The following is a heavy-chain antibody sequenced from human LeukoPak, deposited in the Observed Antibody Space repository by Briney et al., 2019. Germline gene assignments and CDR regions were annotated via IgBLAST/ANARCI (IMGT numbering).Heavy chain of an antibody. V-gene: IGHV1-46*01. D-gene: IGHD5-12*01. CDR1: GYTFTSYY. CDR3: AREGRSGYSGYDLKV. J-gene: IGHJ4*02. Sequence: ASVKVSCKASGYTFTSYYMHWVRQAPGQGLEWMGIINPSGGSTSYAQKFQGRVTMTRDTSTSTVYMELSSLRSEDTAVYYCAREGRSGYSGYDLKVWGQGTLVTVSS. CDR2: INPSGGST.